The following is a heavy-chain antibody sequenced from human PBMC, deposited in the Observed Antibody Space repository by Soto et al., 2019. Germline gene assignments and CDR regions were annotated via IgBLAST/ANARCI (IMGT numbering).Heavy chain of an antibody. D-gene: IGHD3-16*02. CDR2: ISSNGGST. CDR3: ARDSVITFGGVIVGNWFDP. V-gene: IGHV3-64*01. CDR1: GFTFTSYT. Sequence: GGSLRLSCTASGFTFTSYTMHWVRQAPGNGLEYVSAISSNGGSTYYANSVKGRFTISRDNSKNTLYLQMGSLRAEDTAVYYCARDSVITFGGVIVGNWFDPWGQGTLVTVSS. J-gene: IGHJ5*02.